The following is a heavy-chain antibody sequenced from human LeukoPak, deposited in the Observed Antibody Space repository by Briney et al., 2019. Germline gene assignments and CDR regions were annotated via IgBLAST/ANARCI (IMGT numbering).Heavy chain of an antibody. J-gene: IGHJ5*02. CDR1: GYTFTGYY. CDR2: INPNSGGT. V-gene: IGHV1-2*02. CDR3: ARTCSGGSCYGTNWFDP. D-gene: IGHD2-15*01. Sequence: ASVKVSCKASGYTFTGYYMHWVRQAPGQGLEWMGWINPNSGGTNYAQKFQGRVTMTRDTSISTAYMELSRLRSDDTAVYYCARTCSGGSCYGTNWFDPWDQGTLVTVSS.